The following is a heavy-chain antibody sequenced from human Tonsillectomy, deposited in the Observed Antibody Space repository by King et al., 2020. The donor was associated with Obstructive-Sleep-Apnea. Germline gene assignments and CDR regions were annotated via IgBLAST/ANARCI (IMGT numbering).Heavy chain of an antibody. Sequence: VQLQQWGAGLLKPSETLSLTCAVYGGSFSGYYWSWIRQPPGKGLEWIGEINHSGSTNYNPSLKSRVTISVDTSKNPFSLKLSPVTAADTAVYYCASHSPSTVTRGLWFDPWGQGTLVTVSS. CDR1: GGSFSGYY. CDR3: ASHSPSTVTRGLWFDP. D-gene: IGHD4-17*01. V-gene: IGHV4-34*01. J-gene: IGHJ5*02. CDR2: INHSGST.